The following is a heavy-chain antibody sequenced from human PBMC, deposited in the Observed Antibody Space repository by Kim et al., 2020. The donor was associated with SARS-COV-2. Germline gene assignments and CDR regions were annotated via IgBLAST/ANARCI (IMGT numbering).Heavy chain of an antibody. CDR2: ISSSGLSI. CDR1: GFRFTDSY. Sequence: GGSLRLSCAASGFRFTDSYMSWIRQAPGKGLEWVASISSSGLSIYYGDSVKGRFTISRDNSKNSLYLQMSSLRAEDTAVYYCVSREGVSGGLPYYSMAV. V-gene: IGHV3-11*04. J-gene: IGHJ6*03. CDR3: VSREGVSGGLPYYSMAV. D-gene: IGHD3-16*01.